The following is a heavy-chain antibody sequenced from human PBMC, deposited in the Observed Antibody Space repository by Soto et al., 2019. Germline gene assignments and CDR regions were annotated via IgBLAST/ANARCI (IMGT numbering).Heavy chain of an antibody. CDR3: ARVPRLFGELLPSYYFDY. J-gene: IGHJ4*02. D-gene: IGHD3-10*02. CDR1: SGSISSSNW. V-gene: IGHV4-4*02. CDR2: IYHSGST. Sequence: SETLSLTCAVSSGSISSSNWWSWVRQPPGQGLEWIGEIYHSGSTNYNPSLKSRVTISVDKSKNQFSLKLSSVTAADTAVYYCARVPRLFGELLPSYYFDYWGQGTLVTVSS.